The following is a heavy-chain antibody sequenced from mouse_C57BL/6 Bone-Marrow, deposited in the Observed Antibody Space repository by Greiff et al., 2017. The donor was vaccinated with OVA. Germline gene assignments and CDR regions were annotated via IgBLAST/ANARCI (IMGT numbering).Heavy chain of an antibody. CDR3: ARPLKNYFDY. CDR2: ISSGSSTI. J-gene: IGHJ2*01. Sequence: EVNVVESGGGLVKPGGSLKLSCAASGFTFSDYGMHWVRQAPEKGLEWVAYISSGSSTIYYADTVKGRFTISRDNAKNTLFLQMTSLRSEDTAMYYCARPLKNYFDYWGQGTTLTVSS. V-gene: IGHV5-17*01. CDR1: GFTFSDYG.